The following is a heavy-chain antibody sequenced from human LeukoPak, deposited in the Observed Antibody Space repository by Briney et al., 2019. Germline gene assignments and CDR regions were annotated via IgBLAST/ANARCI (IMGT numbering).Heavy chain of an antibody. Sequence: SETLSLTCTVSGGSISSYYWSWIRQPPGKGLVWIGYIYYSGSTDYNPYLKSRVTISVDTTNNRYTPKLSPVTAADTAVYYCARLGDTYYYDSSGSRNSFDYWGQGTLVTVSS. D-gene: IGHD3-22*01. V-gene: IGHV4-59*08. CDR1: GGSISSYY. CDR2: IYYSGST. CDR3: ARLGDTYYYDSSGSRNSFDY. J-gene: IGHJ4*02.